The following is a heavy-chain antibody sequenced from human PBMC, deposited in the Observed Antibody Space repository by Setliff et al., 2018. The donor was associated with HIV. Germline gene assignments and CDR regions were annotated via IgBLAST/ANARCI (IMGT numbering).Heavy chain of an antibody. J-gene: IGHJ2*01. CDR1: GFIFSSYT. D-gene: IGHD2-2*02. CDR2: ISYEGSNR. CDR3: VRRGHCSSTSCYIHWYFDL. V-gene: IGHV3-30*14. Sequence: LSLSCAASGFIFSSYTMHWVRQAPGKGLEWVAIISYEGSNRYYADSVKGRFTISRDNSKNTLYLQMNSLRTEDSAVYHCVRRGHCSSTSCYIHWYFDLWGRGTLVTVSS.